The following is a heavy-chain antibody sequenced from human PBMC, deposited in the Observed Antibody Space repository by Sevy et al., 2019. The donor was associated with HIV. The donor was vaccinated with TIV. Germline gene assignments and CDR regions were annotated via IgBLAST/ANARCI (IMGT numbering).Heavy chain of an antibody. V-gene: IGHV5-51*01. Sequence: GGSLRLSCKGSGYSFTSYWIGWVRQMPGKGLEWMGIIYPGDCDTRYSPSFQGHVTISADKSISTAYLQWSSLKASDTAMYYCARHSRITGTSDRLDYWGQGTLVTVSS. CDR2: IYPGDCDT. CDR1: GYSFTSYW. J-gene: IGHJ4*02. CDR3: ARHSRITGTSDRLDY. D-gene: IGHD1-7*01.